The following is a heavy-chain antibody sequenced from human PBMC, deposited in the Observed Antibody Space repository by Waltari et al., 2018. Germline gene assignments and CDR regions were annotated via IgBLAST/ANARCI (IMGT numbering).Heavy chain of an antibody. V-gene: IGHV3-53*02. CDR3: ARHGYSSSWLTSYYFDY. Sequence: EVQLVETGGGLIQPGGSLRLSCAASGFTVSSNYMSWVRQAPGKGLEWVSVIYSGGSTYYADSVKGRFTISRDNSKNTLYLQMNSLRAEDTAVYYCARHGYSSSWLTSYYFDYWGQGTLVTVSS. CDR2: IYSGGST. D-gene: IGHD6-13*01. CDR1: GFTVSSNY. J-gene: IGHJ4*02.